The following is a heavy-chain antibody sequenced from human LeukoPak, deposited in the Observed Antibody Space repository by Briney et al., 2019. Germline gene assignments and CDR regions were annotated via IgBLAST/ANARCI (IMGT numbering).Heavy chain of an antibody. Sequence: GGPLRLSCAASGFAFSDYSMNWVRQAPGRGLEWVANTRGSGSGMGSGNYYAGAVKGRFTISRDNANNSLYLQMNSLRAEDTAFYYCARDDNWGFDYWGQGALVTVSS. CDR2: TRGSGSGM. CDR3: ARDDNWGFDY. D-gene: IGHD7-27*01. V-gene: IGHV3-21*05. J-gene: IGHJ4*02. CDR1: GFAFSDYS.